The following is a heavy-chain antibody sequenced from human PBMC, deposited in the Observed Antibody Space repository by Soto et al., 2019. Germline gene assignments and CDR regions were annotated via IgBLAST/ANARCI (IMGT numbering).Heavy chain of an antibody. D-gene: IGHD3-22*01. CDR1: SFTFCSDA. CDR3: AREGATKIVVLNPYYYYGMDA. CDR2: ISNDGSNQ. Sequence: GGSLSLSCATNSFTFCSDAMHCVLQAPRQGPEWVAVISNDGSNQYYADSLKGRFTISRANSRTKLYLKMNSLCPEATAVYKRAREGATKIVVLNPYYYYGMDAWGQG. J-gene: IGHJ6*01. V-gene: IGHV3-30-3*01.